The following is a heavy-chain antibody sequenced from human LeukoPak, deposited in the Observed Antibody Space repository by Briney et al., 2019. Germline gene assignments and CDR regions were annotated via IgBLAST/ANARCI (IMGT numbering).Heavy chain of an antibody. CDR2: TGSTDVST. J-gene: IGHJ4*02. CDR3: AKDPGVVPAHYFDY. Sequence: GGSLRLSCAASGFTFSSYAMNWVRQAPGKGLEGVSGTGSTDVSTFYADSVKGRFTVSRDNSKNTLSLQMNSLRAEDTAVYYCAKDPGVVPAHYFDYWGQGTLVTVSS. D-gene: IGHD2-2*01. V-gene: IGHV3-23*01. CDR1: GFTFSSYA.